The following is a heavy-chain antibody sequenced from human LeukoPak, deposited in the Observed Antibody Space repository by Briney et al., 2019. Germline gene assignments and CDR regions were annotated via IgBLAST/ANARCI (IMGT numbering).Heavy chain of an antibody. Sequence: GASVKVSCKASGYTFTSYDINWVRQATGQGLEWMGWMNPNSGNTGYAQKFQGRVTFTSNTSISTAYMELSSLRSEDTAVYYCARGLRFTMIEPRGDWFDPWGQGTLVTVSS. CDR1: GYTFTSYD. D-gene: IGHD3-22*01. J-gene: IGHJ5*02. CDR3: ARGLRFTMIEPRGDWFDP. CDR2: MNPNSGNT. V-gene: IGHV1-8*01.